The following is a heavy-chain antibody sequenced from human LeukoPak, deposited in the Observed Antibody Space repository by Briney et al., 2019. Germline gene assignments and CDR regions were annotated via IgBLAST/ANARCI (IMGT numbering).Heavy chain of an antibody. J-gene: IGHJ4*02. CDR3: SGSGNSAH. Sequence: PGGSLRLSCAASGFPFSSYGMSWIRQGPGKGLEWVSSISASGDTIFHVDSVKGRFTMSRDNSQNTLNLQMNSLRVEDTAIYYCSGSGNSAHWGQGTLVTVSS. V-gene: IGHV3-23*01. CDR2: ISASGDTI. CDR1: GFPFSSYG. D-gene: IGHD1-7*01.